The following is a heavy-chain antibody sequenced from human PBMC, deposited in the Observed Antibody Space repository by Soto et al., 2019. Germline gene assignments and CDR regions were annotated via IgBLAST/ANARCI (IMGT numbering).Heavy chain of an antibody. CDR2: IIGSGGST. CDR1: GFTFNSYA. J-gene: IGHJ3*02. D-gene: IGHD2-21*02. V-gene: IGHV3-23*01. Sequence: GGSLRLSCAASGFTFNSYAMSWVRQAPGKGLEWVSTIIGSGGSTYYADSVKCRFSVSRDNSKNTLYLQMNSLRAEDTAVYYCARLLAYCGGDCHSFAFDIWGQGTLVTVSS. CDR3: ARLLAYCGGDCHSFAFDI.